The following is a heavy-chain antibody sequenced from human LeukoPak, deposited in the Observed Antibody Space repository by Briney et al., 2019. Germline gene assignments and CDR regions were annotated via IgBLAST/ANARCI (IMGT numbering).Heavy chain of an antibody. J-gene: IGHJ5*02. CDR1: GFTFSSYS. CDR3: ARDRRMVRGVNITMSWFDP. CDR2: ISSSSSYI. Sequence: GGSLRLSCAASGFTFSSYSMNWVRQAPGKGLEWVSSISSSSSYIYYADSVKGRFTISRDNAKNSLYLQMNSLRAEDTAVYYCARDRRMVRGVNITMSWFDPWGQGTLVTVSS. V-gene: IGHV3-21*01. D-gene: IGHD3-10*01.